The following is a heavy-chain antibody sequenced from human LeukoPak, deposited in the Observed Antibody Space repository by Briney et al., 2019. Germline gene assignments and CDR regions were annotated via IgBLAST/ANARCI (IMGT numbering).Heavy chain of an antibody. CDR3: ARYSMTTGFDY. V-gene: IGHV4-31*11. D-gene: IGHD4-17*01. CDR1: GGSIRNDDYY. CDR2: IYYSGNT. Sequence: SQTLSLTCVVSGGSIRNDDYYWSWIRQHPGKVLEWIGYIYYSGNTYYNPSLKSRVTISVDTSKSQLSLKLSSVTAADTAVYYCARYSMTTGFDYWGPGTLVTVSS. J-gene: IGHJ4*02.